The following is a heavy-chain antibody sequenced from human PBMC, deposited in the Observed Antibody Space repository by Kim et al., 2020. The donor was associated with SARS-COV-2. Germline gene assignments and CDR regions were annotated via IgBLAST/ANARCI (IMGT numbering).Heavy chain of an antibody. CDR3: TREDSSGWD. Sequence: GGTTEHAASVKGRFTIARDDSKSIAYLQMNSLKTEDTAVYYCTREDSSGWDWGQGTLVTVSP. V-gene: IGHV3-49*02. D-gene: IGHD6-19*01. CDR2: GGTT. J-gene: IGHJ4*02.